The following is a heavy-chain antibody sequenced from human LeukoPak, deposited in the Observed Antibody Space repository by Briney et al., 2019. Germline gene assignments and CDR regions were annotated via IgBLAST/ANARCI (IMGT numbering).Heavy chain of an antibody. CDR2: IRQDGSEK. Sequence: GGSLRLPCEASGFIFSNYWMSWVRQAPGKGLEWVANIRQDGSEKYYVDSVKGRFTISRDNAKNSVYLQMNSLRVEDTAVYYCARDPDYWGQGTLVTVSS. J-gene: IGHJ4*02. V-gene: IGHV3-7*01. CDR3: ARDPDY. CDR1: GFIFSNYW.